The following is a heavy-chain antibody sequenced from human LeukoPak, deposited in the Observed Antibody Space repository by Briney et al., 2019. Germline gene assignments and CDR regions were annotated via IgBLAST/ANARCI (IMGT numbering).Heavy chain of an antibody. J-gene: IGHJ3*01. Sequence: QPGRSLRLSCAASGFTFSSYAMHWVRQAPGKGLEWVAVISYDGSSKYYADSVKGRFTISRDNSKNTLYLQMNSLRAEDTAVYYCAGGLRATVFWGQGTVVTVPS. CDR2: ISYDGSSK. D-gene: IGHD1-26*01. CDR1: GFTFSSYA. CDR3: AGGLRATVF. V-gene: IGHV3-30*04.